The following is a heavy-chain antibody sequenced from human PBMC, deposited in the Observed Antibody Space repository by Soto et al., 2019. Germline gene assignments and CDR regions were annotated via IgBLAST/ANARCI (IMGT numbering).Heavy chain of an antibody. CDR1: GFTFSNFA. CDR3: ARPTTVTPRRAFDM. V-gene: IGHV3-23*01. Sequence: EVQLLESGGGLVQPGGSLRLSCAASGFTFSNFAMNWVRQAPGKGLEWVSSISGSGSVTNYADSVRGRFTMSRDNSKNTLDLQTNSLSAEDTAVYYCARPTTVTPRRAFDMWGQGTMVTVSS. D-gene: IGHD4-17*01. CDR2: ISGSGSVT. J-gene: IGHJ3*02.